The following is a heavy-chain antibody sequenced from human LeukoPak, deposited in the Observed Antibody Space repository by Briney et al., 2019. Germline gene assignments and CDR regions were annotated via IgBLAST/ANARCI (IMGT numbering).Heavy chain of an antibody. D-gene: IGHD5-18*01. CDR3: ARAWGAMVSPHYYYSGMDV. CDR2: ISAYNGNT. CDR1: AYTFTSNG. V-gene: IGHV1-18*01. J-gene: IGHJ6*02. Sequence: AAVKVSCKASAYTFTSNGISWVRQAPGQGLEWMGWISAYNGNTNYEQKLQGRVTITTDTSTSTAYMELGSLRSDDTAVYYCARAWGAMVSPHYYYSGMDVWGQGTTVTVSS.